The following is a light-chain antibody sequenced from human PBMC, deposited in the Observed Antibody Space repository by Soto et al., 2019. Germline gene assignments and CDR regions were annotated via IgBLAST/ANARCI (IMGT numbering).Light chain of an antibody. V-gene: IGKV3-15*01. CDR2: GAS. CDR1: QSVSSN. Sequence: ETVMTQSPATLSVSPGERATLSCRASQSVSSNLAWYQQKPGQAPRLLMYGASTRATGIPARFTGRGSGTEFSPSISSLLSEDHGVYSWHQHTNWLLTLGLGTNV. J-gene: IGKJ1*01. CDR3: HQHTNWLLT.